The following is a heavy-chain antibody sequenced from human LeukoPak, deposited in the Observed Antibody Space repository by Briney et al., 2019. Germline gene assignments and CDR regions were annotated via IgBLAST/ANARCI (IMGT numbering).Heavy chain of an antibody. D-gene: IGHD3-10*01. Sequence: GGSLRLSCAASGFTFSSYGMHWVRQAPGKGLEWVAVIWYDGSNKYYADSVKGRFTISRDNSKNTLYLQMNSLRAEDTAVYYCARDRVTMVRGVVPNWFAPWGQGTLVTVSS. V-gene: IGHV3-33*01. CDR2: IWYDGSNK. CDR1: GFTFSSYG. J-gene: IGHJ5*02. CDR3: ARDRVTMVRGVVPNWFAP.